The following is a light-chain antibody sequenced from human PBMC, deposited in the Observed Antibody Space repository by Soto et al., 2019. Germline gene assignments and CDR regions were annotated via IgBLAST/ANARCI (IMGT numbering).Light chain of an antibody. CDR2: RSS. CDR1: RPIYSN. J-gene: IGKJ1*01. V-gene: IGKV3-15*01. CDR3: QQYQNLWT. Sequence: EIVMTQSPATLSVSPGERGTLSCRGRRPIYSNVGWYQQRPGQPPSLLIDRSSSGATGIPARFSGSGSGTEFTLTISSVQSEDFAVYYCQQYQNLWTFGQGTKVDIK.